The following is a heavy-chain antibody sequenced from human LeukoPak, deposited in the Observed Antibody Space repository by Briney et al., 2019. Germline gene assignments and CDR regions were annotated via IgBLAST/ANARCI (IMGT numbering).Heavy chain of an antibody. J-gene: IGHJ6*03. V-gene: IGHV3-33*06. Sequence: PGGTQRLPCAASGFTYSSYCMQWVPQASGKGLVEVTVMWFDGSNKYYADSVKGRFTISRDNSTNTLYLQMNSLRAEDTAVYYCAKEGDCSGGSCYTHYYYYYYMDVWGKGTTVTVSS. CDR3: AKEGDCSGGSCYTHYYYYYYMDV. CDR1: GFTYSSYC. D-gene: IGHD2-15*01. CDR2: MWFDGSNK.